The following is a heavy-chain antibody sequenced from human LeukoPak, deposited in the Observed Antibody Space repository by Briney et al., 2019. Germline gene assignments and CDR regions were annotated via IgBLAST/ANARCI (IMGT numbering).Heavy chain of an antibody. V-gene: IGHV3-48*03. CDR3: AALCLNMVGGV. J-gene: IGHJ6*02. CDR2: ISSSGSTI. CDR1: GFTFSSYE. Sequence: PGGSLRLSCAASGFTFSSYEMNWVRQAPGKGLEWVSYISSSGSTIYYADSVKGRFTISRDNAKNSLYLQMNSLRAEDTAVYYCAALCLNMVGGVWGQGTTVTISS. D-gene: IGHD3-10*02.